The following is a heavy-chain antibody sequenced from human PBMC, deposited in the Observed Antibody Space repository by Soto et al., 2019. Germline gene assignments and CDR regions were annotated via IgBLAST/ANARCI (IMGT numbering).Heavy chain of an antibody. Sequence: SETLSLTCTVSGGSVSSGSYYWSWIRQPPGKGLEWIGYIYYSGSTNYNPSLKSRVTISVDTSKNQFSLKLSSVTAADTAVYYCARGLFEGGYPNYYYYGMDVWGQGTTVTLSS. CDR3: ARGLFEGGYPNYYYYGMDV. D-gene: IGHD3-22*01. V-gene: IGHV4-61*01. CDR1: GGSVSSGSYY. CDR2: IYYSGST. J-gene: IGHJ6*02.